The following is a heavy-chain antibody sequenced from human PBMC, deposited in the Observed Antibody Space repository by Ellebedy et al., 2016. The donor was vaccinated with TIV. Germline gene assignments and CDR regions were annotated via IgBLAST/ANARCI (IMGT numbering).Heavy chain of an antibody. J-gene: IGHJ6*02. Sequence: GESLKISCAASGFTFSSYGMHWVRQAPGKGLEWVAVISYDGTNKYYADSVKGRFTISRDNSKNTLYLQMNSLRAEDTAVYYCAKHRGSGMDVWGQGTTVTVSS. CDR2: ISYDGTNK. D-gene: IGHD5-12*01. V-gene: IGHV3-30*18. CDR1: GFTFSSYG. CDR3: AKHRGSGMDV.